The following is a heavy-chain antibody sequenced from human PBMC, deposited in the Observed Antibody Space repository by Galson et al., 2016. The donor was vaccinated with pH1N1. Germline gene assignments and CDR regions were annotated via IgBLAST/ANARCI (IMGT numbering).Heavy chain of an antibody. CDR1: GLTFSDYW. J-gene: IGHJ6*02. V-gene: IGHV3-7*01. D-gene: IGHD2-15*01. CDR3: ARAIALASSV. Sequence: SLRLSCAGSGLTFSDYWMSWVRQAPGKGLEWVANINQDGSTKYFVDSVKGRFTISRDNARNSLYLQMNTLRVEDTAVYYCARAIALASSVWGQGTTVTVSS. CDR2: INQDGSTK.